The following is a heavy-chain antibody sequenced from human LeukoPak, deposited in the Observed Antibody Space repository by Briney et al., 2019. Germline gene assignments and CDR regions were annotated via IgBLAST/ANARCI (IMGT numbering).Heavy chain of an antibody. CDR2: VYYTGST. J-gene: IGHJ4*02. V-gene: IGHV4-59*08. D-gene: IGHD3-9*01. Sequence: SETLSLTCTVSGGSISGYYWSWIRQPPGKGLEWIGYVYYTGSTKYNPSLKSRLTISVDMSKNEFSLNLTSVTAADTAVYYCARLTTSGYSNSWGRGTLVSVSS. CDR1: GGSISGYY. CDR3: ARLTTSGYSNS.